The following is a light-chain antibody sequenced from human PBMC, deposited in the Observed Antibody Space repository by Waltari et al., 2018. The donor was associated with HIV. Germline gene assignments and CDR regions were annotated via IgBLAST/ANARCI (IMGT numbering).Light chain of an antibody. CDR1: RNILYSSNNKNY. CDR3: QQYYNIPYT. V-gene: IGKV4-1*01. CDR2: WAS. Sequence: LVHHSPDSLTVSVGVRAPLDCKSIRNILYSSNNKNYLAWYQQKPGQRPKLLIYWASTRGSGVPDRFSGSGSGTDFTLTISSLQAEDVAVYYCQQYYNIPYTFGQGTKLEIK. J-gene: IGKJ2*01.